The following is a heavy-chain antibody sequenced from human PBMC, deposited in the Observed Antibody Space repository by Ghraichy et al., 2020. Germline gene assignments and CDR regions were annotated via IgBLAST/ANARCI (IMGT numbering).Heavy chain of an antibody. Sequence: GTLNISCAASGFTFSSYSMNWVRQAPGKGLEWVSSISSSSSYIYYADSVKGRFTISRDNAKNSLYLQMNSLRAEDTAVYYCARGPYFDWLLPSSNGGDYWGQGTLVTVSS. CDR3: ARGPYFDWLLPSSNGGDY. V-gene: IGHV3-21*01. CDR1: GFTFSSYS. J-gene: IGHJ4*02. CDR2: ISSSSSYI. D-gene: IGHD3-9*01.